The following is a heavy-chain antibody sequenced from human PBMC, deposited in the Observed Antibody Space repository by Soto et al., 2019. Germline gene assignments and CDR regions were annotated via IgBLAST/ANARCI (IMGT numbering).Heavy chain of an antibody. J-gene: IGHJ4*02. CDR3: ARGARNLYYFDY. CDR2: INGDGSST. Sequence: EVQLVESGGGLVQAGGSQRFSCAASGFTFSSYWMHWVRQAPGKGLVWVSRINGDGSSTNYADSVKGRFTISRDNDKNTLCLQINSLRAEDTAVYYCARGARNLYYFDYWGQGALVTVSS. D-gene: IGHD1-1*01. V-gene: IGHV3-74*01. CDR1: GFTFSSYW.